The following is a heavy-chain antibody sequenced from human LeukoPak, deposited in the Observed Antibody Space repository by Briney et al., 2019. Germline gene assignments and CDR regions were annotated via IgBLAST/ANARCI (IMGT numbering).Heavy chain of an antibody. CDR3: ARAPIAAAGPGFFDY. Sequence: PSQTLSLTCTVSGGSISSGGYYWSWIRQPPGKGLEWIGYIYYSGSTNYNPSLKSRVTISVDTPKNQFSLKLSSVTAADTAVYYCARAPIAAAGPGFFDYWGQGTLVTVSS. CDR2: IYYSGST. V-gene: IGHV4-61*08. D-gene: IGHD6-13*01. CDR1: GGSISSGGYY. J-gene: IGHJ4*02.